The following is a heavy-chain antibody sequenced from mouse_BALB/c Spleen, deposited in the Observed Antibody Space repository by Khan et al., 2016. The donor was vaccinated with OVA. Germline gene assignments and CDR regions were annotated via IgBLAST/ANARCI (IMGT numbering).Heavy chain of an antibody. D-gene: IGHD1-2*01. CDR2: INPSNGYT. Sequence: VQLQESGAELARPGASVKMSCKASGYSFTSYTIHWIKKRLGQGLEWIGYINPSNGYTNYNQKFKDKATLTTDKSSTTAYLQLSSLTSDDSAVDNCAIDGGERVNGGEFAYWGQGTLVTVSA. J-gene: IGHJ3*01. V-gene: IGHV1-4*01. CDR1: GYSFTSYT. CDR3: AIDGGERVNGGEFAY.